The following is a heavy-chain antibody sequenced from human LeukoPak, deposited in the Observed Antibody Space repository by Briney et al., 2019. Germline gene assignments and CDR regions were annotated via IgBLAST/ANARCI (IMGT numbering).Heavy chain of an antibody. CDR2: MNPNSGNT. J-gene: IGHJ3*02. CDR3: VSGDLPTTVLNDPFNI. Sequence: ASVKVSCKASGYTFRTYDINCVRQAPGQGLEWLGWMNPNSGNTGYAPKFQGRVAMTRVTSINTAYMELFSLRSEDTAVYFCVSGDLPTTVLNDPFNIWGQGTMVTVSS. CDR1: GYTFRTYD. V-gene: IGHV1-8*01. D-gene: IGHD4-11*01.